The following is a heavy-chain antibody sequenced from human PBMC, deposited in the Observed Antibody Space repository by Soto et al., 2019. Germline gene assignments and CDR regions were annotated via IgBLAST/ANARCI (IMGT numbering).Heavy chain of an antibody. Sequence: PSETLSLTCTVSGGSISSSSYYWGWIRKPPGKGLEWIGSIYYSGSTYYNPSLKSRVTISVDTSKNQFSLKLNSVTAADSAVYFCARLEGLATISYYFDFWGQGAQVTVSS. J-gene: IGHJ4*02. D-gene: IGHD3-9*01. CDR2: IYYSGST. V-gene: IGHV4-39*01. CDR1: GGSISSSSYY. CDR3: ARLEGLATISYYFDF.